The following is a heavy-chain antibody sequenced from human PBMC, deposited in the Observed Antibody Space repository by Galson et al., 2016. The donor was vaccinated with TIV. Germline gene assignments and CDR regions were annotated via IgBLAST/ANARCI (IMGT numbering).Heavy chain of an antibody. CDR3: VKANVYLGLVVADGAFDI. Sequence: SLRLSCAASGFIFDEYAMHWVRQAPGKGLEWVSGISWNSGNIGYADSVKGRFTITRDNAKNSLYLQMNSLRPEDTALYHCVKANVYLGLVVADGAFDIWGQGTMVTVSS. D-gene: IGHD3-22*01. CDR1: GFIFDEYA. CDR2: ISWNSGNI. V-gene: IGHV3-9*01. J-gene: IGHJ3*02.